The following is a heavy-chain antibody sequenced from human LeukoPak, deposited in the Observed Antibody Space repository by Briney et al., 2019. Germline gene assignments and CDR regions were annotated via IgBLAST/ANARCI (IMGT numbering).Heavy chain of an antibody. CDR3: ARDSTIGSVGYFDY. Sequence: SVKVSCKASGGTFSSYAISWVRQAPGQGLEWMGGIIPIFGTANYTQKFQGRVTITADESTSTAYMELSSLRSEDTAVYYCARDSTIGSVGYFDYWGQGTLVTVSS. V-gene: IGHV1-69*13. J-gene: IGHJ4*02. D-gene: IGHD2/OR15-2a*01. CDR1: GGTFSSYA. CDR2: IIPIFGTA.